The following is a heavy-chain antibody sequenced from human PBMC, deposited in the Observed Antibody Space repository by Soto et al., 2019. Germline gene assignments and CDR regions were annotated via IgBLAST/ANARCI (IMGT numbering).Heavy chain of an antibody. CDR2: IVVGSGNT. J-gene: IGHJ6*03. CDR1: GFTFASSA. CDR3: AAGSEDGSGSYYLSGYYYMDV. D-gene: IGHD3-10*01. V-gene: IGHV1-58*02. Sequence: GASVKVSCKASGFTFASSAMQWVRQARGRRLEWIGWIVVGSGNTNYAQKFQERVTITRDMSTSTAYMELSSLRSEDTAVYYCAAGSEDGSGSYYLSGYYYMDVWGKGTTVTVSS.